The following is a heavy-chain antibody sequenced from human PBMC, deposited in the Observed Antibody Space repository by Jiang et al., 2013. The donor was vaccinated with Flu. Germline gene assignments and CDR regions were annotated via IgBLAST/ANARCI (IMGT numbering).Heavy chain of an antibody. V-gene: IGHV4-61*02. CDR3: ASHRVLWFGAHI. CDR2: IYTSGST. Sequence: GPGLVKPSQTLSLTCTVSGGSISSGSYYWSRIRQPAGKGLEWIGRIYTSGSTNYNPSLKSRVTISVDTSKNQFSLKLSSVTAADTAVYYCASHRVLWFGAHIWGQGTMVTVSS. J-gene: IGHJ3*02. CDR1: GGSISSGSYY. D-gene: IGHD3-10*01.